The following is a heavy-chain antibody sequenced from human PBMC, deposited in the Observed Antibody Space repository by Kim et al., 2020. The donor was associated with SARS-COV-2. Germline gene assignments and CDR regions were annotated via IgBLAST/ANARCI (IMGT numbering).Heavy chain of an antibody. J-gene: IGHJ4*02. V-gene: IGHV3-7*01. D-gene: IGHD2-21*01. Sequence: SEKYYVDSVKGRFTISRDNAKNSLYLQMNSLRAEDTAVYYCARDSVRLGYWGQGTLVTVSS. CDR2: SEK. CDR3: ARDSVRLGY.